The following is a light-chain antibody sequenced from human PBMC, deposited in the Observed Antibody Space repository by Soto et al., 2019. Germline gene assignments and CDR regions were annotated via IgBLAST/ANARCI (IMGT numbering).Light chain of an antibody. CDR1: QSVSSSY. V-gene: IGKV3-15*01. Sequence: EIVMTQSPATLSVSPGERATLSCRASQSVSSSYLAWYQQKPGQAPRLLTYGASTRATGIPARFSGSGSGTEFTLTISSLQPEDFAVYYCQQYYNWPRTFGQGTKVDI. CDR2: GAS. CDR3: QQYYNWPRT. J-gene: IGKJ1*01.